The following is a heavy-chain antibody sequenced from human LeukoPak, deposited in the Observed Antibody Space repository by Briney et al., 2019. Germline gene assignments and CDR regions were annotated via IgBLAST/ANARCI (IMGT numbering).Heavy chain of an antibody. CDR3: ASNTDTDAFDI. CDR1: GGTFSSYA. D-gene: IGHD2/OR15-2a*01. J-gene: IGHJ3*02. Sequence: ASVKVSCKASGGTFSSYAISWVRQAPGQGLEWMGWINPNSGGTNYAQKFQGRVTMTRDTSISTAYMELSRLRSDDTAVYYCASNTDTDAFDIWGQGTMVTVSS. V-gene: IGHV1-2*02. CDR2: INPNSGGT.